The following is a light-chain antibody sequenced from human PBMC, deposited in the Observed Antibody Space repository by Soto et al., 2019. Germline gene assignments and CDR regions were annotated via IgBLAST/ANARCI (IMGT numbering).Light chain of an antibody. V-gene: IGKV1-5*01. CDR1: RSVSTW. CDR2: DAS. CDR3: QQYYSMWT. J-gene: IGKJ1*01. Sequence: DIQMTQSPSALSASVGDTVTMTCRASRSVSTWVAWFQQKSGKGPTLLILDASRLKGGVPSRFSGSGSGTEFALTISGLQPDDFATYYCQQYYSMWTFGQGTRVEV.